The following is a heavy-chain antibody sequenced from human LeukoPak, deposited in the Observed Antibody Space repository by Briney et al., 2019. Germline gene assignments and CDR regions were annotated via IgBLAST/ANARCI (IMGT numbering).Heavy chain of an antibody. CDR3: ARGERTGSLDY. Sequence: SETLSLTCTVSGGSISSSSYYWGWIRQPPGKGLEWIGYIYHSGSTYYNPSPKSRVTISVDRSKNQFSLKLSSVTAADTAVYYCARGERTGSLDYWGQGTLVTVSS. J-gene: IGHJ4*02. D-gene: IGHD3-10*01. V-gene: IGHV4-39*07. CDR2: IYHSGST. CDR1: GGSISSSSYY.